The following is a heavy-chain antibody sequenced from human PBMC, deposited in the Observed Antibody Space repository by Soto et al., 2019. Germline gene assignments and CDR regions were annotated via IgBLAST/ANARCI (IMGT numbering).Heavy chain of an antibody. CDR1: GFTFSSYG. D-gene: IGHD5-18*01. J-gene: IGHJ6*02. Sequence: GGSLRLSCAASGFTFSSYGMHWVRQAPGKGLEWVAVISYDGSNKYYADSVKGRFTISRDNSKNTLYLQMNSLRAEDTAVYYCAKIGRGYSYGYVGQNYYYGMDVWGQGTTVTVSS. CDR2: ISYDGSNK. CDR3: AKIGRGYSYGYVGQNYYYGMDV. V-gene: IGHV3-30*18.